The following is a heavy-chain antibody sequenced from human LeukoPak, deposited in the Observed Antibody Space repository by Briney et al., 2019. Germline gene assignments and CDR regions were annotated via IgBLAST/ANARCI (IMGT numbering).Heavy chain of an antibody. J-gene: IGHJ6*03. CDR2: MNPNSGNT. V-gene: IGHV1-8*01. CDR3: ASFDIVVVPAAINPPYYCMDV. CDR1: GYTFTSYD. D-gene: IGHD2-2*02. Sequence: ASVKVSCKASGYTFTSYDINWVRQATGQGLEWMGWMNPNSGNTGYAQKFQGRVTMTRNTSISTAYMELSSLRSEDTAVYYCASFDIVVVPAAINPPYYCMDVWGKGTTVTVSS.